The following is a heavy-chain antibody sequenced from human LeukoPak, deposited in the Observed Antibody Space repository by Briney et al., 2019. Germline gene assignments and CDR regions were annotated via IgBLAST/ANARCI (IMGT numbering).Heavy chain of an antibody. V-gene: IGHV3-30-3*01. D-gene: IGHD3-10*01. CDR2: ISYDGSNK. CDR3: ARETQQHYSVGGMDV. Sequence: PGGSLRLSCAASGFTFSSYAMHWVRQAPGKGLEWVAVISYDGSNKYYADSVKGRFTISRDNAKNTLFLQMNSLRAEDTAVYYCARETQQHYSVGGMDVWGQGTTVTVSS. CDR1: GFTFSSYA. J-gene: IGHJ6*02.